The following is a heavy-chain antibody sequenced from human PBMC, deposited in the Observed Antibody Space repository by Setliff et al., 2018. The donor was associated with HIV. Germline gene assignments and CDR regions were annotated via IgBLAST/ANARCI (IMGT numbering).Heavy chain of an antibody. V-gene: IGHV3-15*01. CDR2: IKSKTDGGTT. CDR3: TRLRGYSYGLASYYYYYMDV. CDR1: GFTFRNVW. Sequence: GGSLRLSCAASGFTFRNVWMTWVRRAPGKGLEWVGRIKSKTDGGTTDYAAPVKDRFTISRDDSRNTLYLHMNSLKIEDTAVYFCTRLRGYSYGLASYYYYYMDVWGKGTTVTVSS. J-gene: IGHJ6*03. D-gene: IGHD5-18*01.